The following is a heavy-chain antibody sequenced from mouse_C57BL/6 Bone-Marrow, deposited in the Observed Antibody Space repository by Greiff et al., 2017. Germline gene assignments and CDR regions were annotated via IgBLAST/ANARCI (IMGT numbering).Heavy chain of an antibody. CDR3: TTGTNDYFDY. CDR1: GFNIKDDY. Sequence: VQLQQSGAELVRPGASVKLSCTASGFNIKDDYMHWVKQRPEQGLEWIGWIVPENGDTEYASKFKGKATITADTSSNAAYLQLSSLTSEDTAVYNCTTGTNDYFDYWGQGTTLTVSS. D-gene: IGHD1-1*01. J-gene: IGHJ2*01. CDR2: IVPENGDT. V-gene: IGHV14-4*01.